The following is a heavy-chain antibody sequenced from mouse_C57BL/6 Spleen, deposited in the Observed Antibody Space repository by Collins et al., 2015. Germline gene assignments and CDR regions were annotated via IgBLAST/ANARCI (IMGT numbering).Heavy chain of an antibody. Sequence: EVKLVESGGGLVQPGGSLKLSCAASGFTFSDYYMYWVRQTPEKRLEWVAYISNGGGSTYYPDTVKGRFTISRDNAKNTLYLQMSRLKSEDTAMYYCARFGTGFYFDYWGQGTTLTVSS. CDR2: ISNGGGST. D-gene: IGHD4-1*01. J-gene: IGHJ2*01. V-gene: IGHV5-12*01. CDR3: ARFGTGFYFDY. CDR1: GFTFSDYY.